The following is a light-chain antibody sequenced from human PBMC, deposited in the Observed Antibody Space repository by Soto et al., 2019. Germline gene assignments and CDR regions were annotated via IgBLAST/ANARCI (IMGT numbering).Light chain of an antibody. CDR1: SSDVGGYNR. CDR2: DVS. J-gene: IGLJ1*01. CDR3: TSYATGSAYV. V-gene: IGLV2-18*02. Sequence: QSVLTQPPSVSGSPGQSVTISCTGTSSDVGGYNRVPWYQQPPGKAPKLLIYDVSNRPSGGSTRFSGSKSGNTASLTISGLQAEDEADYYCTSYATGSAYVFGPGTQLTVL.